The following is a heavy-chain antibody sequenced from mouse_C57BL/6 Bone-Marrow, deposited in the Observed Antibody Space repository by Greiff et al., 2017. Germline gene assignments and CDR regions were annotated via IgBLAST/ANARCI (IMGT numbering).Heavy chain of an antibody. CDR3: ARKGLENFTF. Sequence: EVKLMESGGDLVKPGGSLKLSCAASGFTFSSYGMSWVRQTPDKRLEWVATISSGGSYTYYPDSVKGRFTISRDNAKNTLYRQMSSLKSEDTAMYYCARKGLENFTFWGQGTTLTVSS. J-gene: IGHJ2*01. V-gene: IGHV5-6*01. D-gene: IGHD2-12*01. CDR2: ISSGGSYT. CDR1: GFTFSSYG.